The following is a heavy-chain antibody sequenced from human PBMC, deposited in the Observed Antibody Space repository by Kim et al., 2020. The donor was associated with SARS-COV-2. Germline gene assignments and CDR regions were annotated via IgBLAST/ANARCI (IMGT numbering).Heavy chain of an antibody. J-gene: IGHJ3*02. D-gene: IGHD4-17*01. CDR3: ARRYIGDYDAFDI. V-gene: IGHV4-59*01. Sequence: NTSRKSRVTISVDTSKNQFSLKLSSVTAADTAVYYCARRYIGDYDAFDIWGQGTMVTVSS.